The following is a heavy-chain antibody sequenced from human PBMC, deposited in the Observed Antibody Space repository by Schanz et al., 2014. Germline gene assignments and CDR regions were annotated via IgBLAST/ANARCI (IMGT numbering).Heavy chain of an antibody. CDR3: ARESVSRTRLFDP. J-gene: IGHJ5*02. CDR1: GYTLTGFG. CDR2: ISAYSGNS. Sequence: QVQLVQSGAEVKKPGASVKVSCKASGYTLTGFGVSWVRQAPGQGREWMGWISAYSGNSKYAQKLQGRVTMTTDTSTNTAYMELRSLTSDDTAVYYCARESVSRTRLFDPWGQGTLVTVSS. D-gene: IGHD3-3*01. V-gene: IGHV1-18*01.